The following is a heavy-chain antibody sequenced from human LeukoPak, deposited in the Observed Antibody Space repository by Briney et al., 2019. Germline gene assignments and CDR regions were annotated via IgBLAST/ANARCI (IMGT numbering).Heavy chain of an antibody. CDR3: AREPVRFLEWLSYNWFDP. Sequence: ASVKVSCKASGYTFTSYYMHWVRQAPGQGLEWMGIINPSGGNTSYAQKFQGRVTMTTDTSTSTAYMELRSLRSDDTAVYYCAREPVRFLEWLSYNWFDPWGQGTLVTVSS. CDR2: INPSGGNT. CDR1: GYTFTSYY. D-gene: IGHD3-3*01. J-gene: IGHJ5*02. V-gene: IGHV1-46*01.